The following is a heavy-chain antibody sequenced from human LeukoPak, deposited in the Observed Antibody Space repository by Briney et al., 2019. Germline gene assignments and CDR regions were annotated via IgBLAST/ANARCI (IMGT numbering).Heavy chain of an antibody. Sequence: GGSLRLSCAASGFTVSSNYMSWGPQAPRKGLEWVSVIYSGGSPYYADSVKRRFTISRDNSKNSLYLQLNSLRAEDTAVYYCARGGGYQLPRFDPWGQGTLVTVSS. V-gene: IGHV3-53*01. CDR3: ARGGGYQLPRFDP. D-gene: IGHD2-2*01. J-gene: IGHJ5*02. CDR2: IYSGGSP. CDR1: GFTVSSNY.